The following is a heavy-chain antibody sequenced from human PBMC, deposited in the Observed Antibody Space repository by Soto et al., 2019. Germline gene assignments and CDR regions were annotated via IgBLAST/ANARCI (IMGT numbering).Heavy chain of an antibody. CDR3: AHSLTEYYYDSSGPYFDY. D-gene: IGHD3-22*01. V-gene: IGHV2-5*02. J-gene: IGHJ4*02. CDR1: GFSLSTSGVG. CDR2: IYWDDDK. Sequence: PTLVNPTQTLTLTCTFSGFSLSTSGVGVGWIRQPPGKALEWLALIYWDDDKRYSPSLKSRLTITKDTSKNQVVLTMTNMDPVDTATYYCAHSLTEYYYDSSGPYFDYWGQGTLVTSPQ.